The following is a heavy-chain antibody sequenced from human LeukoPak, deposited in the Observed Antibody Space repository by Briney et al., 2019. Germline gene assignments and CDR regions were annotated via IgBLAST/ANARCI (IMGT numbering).Heavy chain of an antibody. V-gene: IGHV4-39*07. Sequence: PSETLSLTCTVSGGSISSSSYYWGWIRQPPGKGLEWIGSIYYSGSTYYNPSLKSRVTISVDTSKNQFSLKLSSVTAADTAVYYCARGIGDYVDPRLSRLGDYYYMDVWGKGTTVTISS. CDR2: IYYSGST. D-gene: IGHD4-17*01. CDR3: ARGIGDYVDPRLSRLGDYYYMDV. CDR1: GGSISSSSYY. J-gene: IGHJ6*03.